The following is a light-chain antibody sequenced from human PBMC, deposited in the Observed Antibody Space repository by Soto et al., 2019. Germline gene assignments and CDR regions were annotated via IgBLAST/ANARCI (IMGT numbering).Light chain of an antibody. Sequence: IHMTQSPSSLSASVGYIFTITCRASQSIVTYLNWYLQKPGKARKLLIYAASNLQSGVPSRFSGSGSGTDFTLTISSLKPEDFANYFCQQSYSTPTWTFGQGTKVDIK. CDR2: AAS. CDR1: QSIVTY. CDR3: QQSYSTPTWT. V-gene: IGKV1-39*01. J-gene: IGKJ1*01.